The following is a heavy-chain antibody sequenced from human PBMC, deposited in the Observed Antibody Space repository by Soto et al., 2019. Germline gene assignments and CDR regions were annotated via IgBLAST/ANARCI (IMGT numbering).Heavy chain of an antibody. CDR1: GGTFSSYA. V-gene: IGHV1-69*01. J-gene: IGHJ5*02. CDR2: IIPIFGTA. CDR3: ARGSSSYNWSDP. Sequence: QVQLVQSGAEVKKPGSSVKVSCKASGGTFSSYAISWVRQAPGQGLEWMGGIIPIFGTANYAQKFQGRVTLTADEATGTAYMELSSLRSEDTAVYYCARGSSSYNWSDPWGQGTLVTVSS. D-gene: IGHD6-6*01.